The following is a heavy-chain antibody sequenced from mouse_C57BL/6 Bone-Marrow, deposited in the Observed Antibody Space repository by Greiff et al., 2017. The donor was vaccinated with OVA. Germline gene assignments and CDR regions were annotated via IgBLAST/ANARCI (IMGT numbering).Heavy chain of an antibody. V-gene: IGHV5-15*04. CDR2: ISNLAYSI. CDR3: ARHAMDY. Sequence: EVTLVESGGGLVQPGGSLKLSCAASGFTFSDYGMAWVRQAPRKGPAWVAFISNLAYSIYYADTVTGRFTISRENAKNTLYLEMSSLRSEDTAMYYCARHAMDYWGQGTSVTVSS. CDR1: GFTFSDYG. J-gene: IGHJ4*01.